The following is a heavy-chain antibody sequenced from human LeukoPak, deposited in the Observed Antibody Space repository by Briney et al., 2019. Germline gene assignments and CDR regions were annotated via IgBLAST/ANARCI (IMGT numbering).Heavy chain of an antibody. CDR1: GFTFSSYG. V-gene: IGHV3-30*18. Sequence: GGSLRLSCAASGFTFSSYGMHWVRQAPGKGLEWVAVISYDGSNKYYADSVKGRFTISRDNSKNTLYLQMNSLRAEDTAVYYCAKEGYGDPQAVDHWGQGTLVTVSS. CDR3: AKEGYGDPQAVDH. D-gene: IGHD4-17*01. CDR2: ISYDGSNK. J-gene: IGHJ5*02.